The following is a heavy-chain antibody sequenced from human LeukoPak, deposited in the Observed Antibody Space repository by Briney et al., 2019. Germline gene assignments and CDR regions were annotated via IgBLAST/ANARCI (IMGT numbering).Heavy chain of an antibody. Sequence: SETLSLTCAVYGGSFSGYYWSWIRQPPGKGLEWIGEINHSGSTNYNPSLKSRVTISVDTSKNQFSLKLSSVTAADTAVYYCASHYGGLEYFDYWGQGTLVTVSS. J-gene: IGHJ4*02. CDR2: INHSGST. D-gene: IGHD4-23*01. V-gene: IGHV4-34*01. CDR3: ASHYGGLEYFDY. CDR1: GGSFSGYY.